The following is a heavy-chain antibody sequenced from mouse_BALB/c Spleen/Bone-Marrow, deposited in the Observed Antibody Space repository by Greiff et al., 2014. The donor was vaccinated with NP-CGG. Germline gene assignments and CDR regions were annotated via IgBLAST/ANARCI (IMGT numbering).Heavy chain of an antibody. CDR1: GYAFTSYV. Sequence: LEESGPELVKPGASVKMSCKASGYAFTSYVMHWVKQKPGQGLEWIGYINPYNDGSKYNEKFKDKATLTSDKSSSTAYMELSSLTSEDSAVYYCTREAASPLAYWGQGTLVTVSA. V-gene: IGHV1-14*01. D-gene: IGHD6-1*01. J-gene: IGHJ3*01. CDR3: TREAASPLAY. CDR2: INPYNDGS.